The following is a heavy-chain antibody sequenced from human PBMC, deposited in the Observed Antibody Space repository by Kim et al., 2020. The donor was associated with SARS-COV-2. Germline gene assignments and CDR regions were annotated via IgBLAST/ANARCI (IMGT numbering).Heavy chain of an antibody. CDR3: ARIRGSGRSPFDY. J-gene: IGHJ4*02. D-gene: IGHD3-10*01. V-gene: IGHV4-34*01. Sequence: YSPSLKSRVTLLVDTSKNQFSLKMSSVTAADTAVYYCARIRGSGRSPFDYWGQGTLVTVSS.